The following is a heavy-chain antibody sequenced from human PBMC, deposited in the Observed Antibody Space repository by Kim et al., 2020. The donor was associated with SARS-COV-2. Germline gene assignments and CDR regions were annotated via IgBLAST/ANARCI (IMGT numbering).Heavy chain of an antibody. D-gene: IGHD1-26*01. Sequence: AEPVNSRFTNSRDNSKRPLYLRMSSLRAEDTDVYYCAREGIVGATTGFDYWGQGTLVTVSS. V-gene: IGHV3-33*01. CDR3: AREGIVGATTGFDY. J-gene: IGHJ4*02.